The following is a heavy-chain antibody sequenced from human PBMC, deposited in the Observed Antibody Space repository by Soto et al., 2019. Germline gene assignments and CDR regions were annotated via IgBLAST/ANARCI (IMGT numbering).Heavy chain of an antibody. J-gene: IGHJ4*02. Sequence: PSETLSLTCAVFGGSISSNYWWNWVRQPPGKGLEWIGEIYHTGSTNYNPSLKSRVTMSLDKSKNQFSLKLTSVTAADTAVYYCARDGVDTPMVAVMGYWGQGTPVTVSS. D-gene: IGHD5-18*01. CDR3: ARDGVDTPMVAVMGY. CDR2: IYHTGST. CDR1: GGSISSNYW. V-gene: IGHV4-4*02.